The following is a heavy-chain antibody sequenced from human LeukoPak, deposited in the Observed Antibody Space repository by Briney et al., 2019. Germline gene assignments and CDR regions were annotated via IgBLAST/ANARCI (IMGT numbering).Heavy chain of an antibody. V-gene: IGHV4-39*06. CDR3: ARDRLSQGAFDI. Sequence: SETLSLTCTVSGGSINSKGYYWGWVRQPPGKGLEWIGSIYHSESVYYNPSLKSRTAISMDTSNNQFTLNLKSLTAADTAVYYCARDRLSQGAFDIWGQGTVVLVSS. CDR1: GGSINSKGYY. J-gene: IGHJ3*02. CDR2: IYHSESV.